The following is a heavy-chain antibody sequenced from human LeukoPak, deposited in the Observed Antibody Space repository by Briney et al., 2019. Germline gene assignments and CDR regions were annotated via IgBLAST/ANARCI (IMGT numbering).Heavy chain of an antibody. CDR2: IRFDGGNE. V-gene: IGHV3-30*02. CDR3: AKAGYSTSWYYLDF. Sequence: GGSLRHSCAASDFTFSDYGMHWVRQSPGKGLEWVAFIRFDGGNEIYGDSVKGRFTISRDDSKDTLYLQMNSLSAEDTAVYFCAKAGYSTSWYYLDFWGQGTLVTVSS. CDR1: DFTFSDYG. D-gene: IGHD6-13*01. J-gene: IGHJ4*02.